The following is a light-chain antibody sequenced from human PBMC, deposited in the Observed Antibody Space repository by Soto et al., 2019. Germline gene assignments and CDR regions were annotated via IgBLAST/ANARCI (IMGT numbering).Light chain of an antibody. CDR3: MQALQTPYT. J-gene: IGKJ2*01. V-gene: IGKV2-28*01. Sequence: DIVMTQSPLSLPVTPGEPASISCRSSESLLHSNGYNYLDWYLQKPGQSPQLLIYLGSNRASGVPDRFSGSGSGTDFTLKISRVEAEDVGVYHCMQALQTPYTFGQGTKLEIQ. CDR2: LGS. CDR1: ESLLHSNGYNY.